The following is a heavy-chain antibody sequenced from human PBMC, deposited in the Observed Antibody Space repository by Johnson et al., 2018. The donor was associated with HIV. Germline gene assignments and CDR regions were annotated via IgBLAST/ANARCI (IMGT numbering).Heavy chain of an antibody. V-gene: IGHV3-33*06. CDR3: AKEGRYVEGAFDI. J-gene: IGHJ3*02. D-gene: IGHD5-12*01. Sequence: QVQLVESGGGVVQPGGSLRLSCVASGFSFSSFAMHWVRQAPGKGLEWVAVIWYDGSNKYYADSVKGRFTISRDNSKKTLYLQMNSLRAEDTAVYYCAKEGRYVEGAFDIWGQGTMVTVSS. CDR1: GFSFSSFA. CDR2: IWYDGSNK.